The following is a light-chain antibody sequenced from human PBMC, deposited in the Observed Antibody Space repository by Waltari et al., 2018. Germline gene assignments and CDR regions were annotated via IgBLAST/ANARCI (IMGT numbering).Light chain of an antibody. CDR1: SSDVGGYNY. CDR2: DVT. Sequence: QSALTQPASVSGSPGQSIATSRTGTSSDVGGYNYVSWYQQHPGKAPKLIIYDVTNRPSGISDRFFGSKSGNTASLAISGLQADDEADYHCASYTTTGTYVFGTGTRVTVL. V-gene: IGLV2-14*03. J-gene: IGLJ1*01. CDR3: ASYTTTGTYV.